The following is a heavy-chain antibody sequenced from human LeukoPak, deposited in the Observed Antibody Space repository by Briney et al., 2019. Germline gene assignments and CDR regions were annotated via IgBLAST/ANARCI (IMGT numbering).Heavy chain of an antibody. CDR3: ARTYNPDY. CDR2: IRYDGNNK. D-gene: IGHD1-14*01. V-gene: IGHV3-30*02. J-gene: IGHJ4*02. CDR1: GFTFSSTG. Sequence: WESLRLSCTASGFTFSSTGMHWVRQAPGKGLVCVSSIRYDGNNKYYGDSVKGRLTVSRDNSKNTLYLQMNSLRVEDTAVYYCARTYNPDYWGQGTLVTVSS.